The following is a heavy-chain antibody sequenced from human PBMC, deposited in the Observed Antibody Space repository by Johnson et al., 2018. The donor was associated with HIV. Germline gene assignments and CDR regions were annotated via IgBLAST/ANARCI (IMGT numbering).Heavy chain of an antibody. CDR2: IKQDGSEN. CDR3: AREISRYYYDYAAFDL. CDR1: GFTFSSYW. J-gene: IGHJ3*01. D-gene: IGHD3-22*01. V-gene: IGHV3-7*03. Sequence: EVQLVESGGGLVQPGGSLRLSCAASGFTFSSYWMSWVRQAPGKGLEWVANIKQDGSENYYVDSVKGRFTISRDNARSTVYLHMINLRADDTALYYWAREISRYYYDYAAFDLGGQGTTVTVSS.